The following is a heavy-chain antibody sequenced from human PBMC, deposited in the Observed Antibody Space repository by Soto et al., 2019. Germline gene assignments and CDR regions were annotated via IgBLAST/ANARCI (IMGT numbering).Heavy chain of an antibody. CDR1: GYTFTGYA. V-gene: IGHV1-69*13. J-gene: IGHJ3*02. CDR3: AGASYYDDSSGEWSAFDI. D-gene: IGHD3-22*01. CDR2: ISAIYGTT. Sequence: SVKVSCKASGYTFTGYAISWVRQAPGQGLEWMGGISAIYGTTNYAQKLQGRVTITADESTSTAYMELSSLRSEDTAVYYCAGASYYDDSSGEWSAFDIWGQGTMVTVSS.